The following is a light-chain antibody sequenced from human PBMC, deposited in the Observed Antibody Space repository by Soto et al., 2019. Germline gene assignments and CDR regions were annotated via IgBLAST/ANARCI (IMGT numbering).Light chain of an antibody. CDR1: QSVSSY. CDR3: QQRSNGPPIT. Sequence: EIVLTQSPATLSLSPGERATLSCRASQSVSSYLAWYQQKPGQAPRLLIYDASSRATGIPDRCSGSGSGTDFTLTISRLEPEDFAVYYCQQRSNGPPITFGQGTRLEI. J-gene: IGKJ5*01. CDR2: DAS. V-gene: IGKV3-11*01.